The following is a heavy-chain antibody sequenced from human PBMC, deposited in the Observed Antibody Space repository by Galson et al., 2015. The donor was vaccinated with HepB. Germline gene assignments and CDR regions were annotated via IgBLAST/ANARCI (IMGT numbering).Heavy chain of an antibody. CDR1: GFTFSSYA. V-gene: IGHV3-23*01. CDR3: AKGVDIVVVPAPEELDY. Sequence: SLRLSCAASGFTFSSYAMSWVRQAPGKGLEWVSAINGSGGSTYYADSVKGRFTISRDNSKNTLYLQMNSLRAEDTAVYYCAKGVDIVVVPAPEELDYWGQGTLVTVSS. CDR2: INGSGGST. J-gene: IGHJ4*02. D-gene: IGHD2-2*03.